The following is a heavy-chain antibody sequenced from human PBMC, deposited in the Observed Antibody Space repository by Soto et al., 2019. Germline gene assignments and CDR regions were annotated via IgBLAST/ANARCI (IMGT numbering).Heavy chain of an antibody. Sequence: SETLSLTCAVYGGSFSGYYWSWIRQPPGKGLEWIGEINHSGSTNYNPSLKSRVTISVDTSKNQFSLKLSSVTAADTAVYYCARVSAAGTGGLDYWGQGTLVTVSS. D-gene: IGHD6-13*01. CDR1: GGSFSGYY. V-gene: IGHV4-34*01. CDR2: INHSGST. J-gene: IGHJ4*02. CDR3: ARVSAAGTGGLDY.